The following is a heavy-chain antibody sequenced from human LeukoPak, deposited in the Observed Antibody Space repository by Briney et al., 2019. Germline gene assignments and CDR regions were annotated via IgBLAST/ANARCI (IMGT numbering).Heavy chain of an antibody. D-gene: IGHD4-17*01. V-gene: IGHV3-48*03. Sequence: PGGSLRLSCAASGFTFSSYEMSWVRQAPGKGLEWVSYISSSGGIIYYADSVKGRFTISRDNAKNSLYLQMNSPRAEDTAVYYCARESDYGDFFFDYWGQGTLVTVSS. CDR1: GFTFSSYE. J-gene: IGHJ4*02. CDR3: ARESDYGDFFFDY. CDR2: ISSSGGII.